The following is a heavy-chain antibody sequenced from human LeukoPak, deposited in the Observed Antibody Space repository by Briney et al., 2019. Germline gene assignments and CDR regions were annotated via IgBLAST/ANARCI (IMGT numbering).Heavy chain of an antibody. CDR1: GFTVSSDA. Sequence: GGSLRLSWAASGFTVSSDAMSWVRQAPGEGLEWVSASSGSGGSTYYADSVKGRFTISRDNSNNTLYLQMNSLRAEDTAVYSCAKAPRYYGSGSYFDYWGQGTLVTVSS. D-gene: IGHD3-10*01. CDR3: AKAPRYYGSGSYFDY. J-gene: IGHJ4*02. CDR2: SSGSGGST. V-gene: IGHV3-23*01.